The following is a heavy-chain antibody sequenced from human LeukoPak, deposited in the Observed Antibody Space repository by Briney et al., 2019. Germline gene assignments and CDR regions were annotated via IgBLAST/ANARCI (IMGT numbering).Heavy chain of an antibody. J-gene: IGHJ6*03. CDR2: IWYDGSNK. V-gene: IGHV3-33*06. CDR1: GFTFSSYG. CDR3: AKDLNYYYMDV. Sequence: GRSLRLSCAASGFTFSSYGMHWVRQAPGKGLEWVAVIWYDGSNKYYADSVKGRFTIPRDNSKNTLYLQMNSLRAEDTAVYYCAKDLNYYYMDVWGKGTTVTVSS.